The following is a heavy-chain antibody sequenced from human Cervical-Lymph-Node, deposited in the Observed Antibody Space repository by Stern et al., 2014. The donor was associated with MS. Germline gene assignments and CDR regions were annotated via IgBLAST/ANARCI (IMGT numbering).Heavy chain of an antibody. D-gene: IGHD6-6*01. CDR2: SSWHRHHI. CDR3: AKDTVEDMIAARHDNYYYNGMDV. Sequence: VQLVESGGGLVQPGGSLRLSCVASGFSFGGHGMHRGRLVPGEGLQGGSGSSWHRHHIGYADSVWGRFTVSRDNAKNSLYLQMDSLTTEDTALYYCAKDTVEDMIAARHDNYYYNGMDVWGKGTTVTVSS. V-gene: IGHV3-9*01. CDR1: GFSFGGHG. J-gene: IGHJ6*04.